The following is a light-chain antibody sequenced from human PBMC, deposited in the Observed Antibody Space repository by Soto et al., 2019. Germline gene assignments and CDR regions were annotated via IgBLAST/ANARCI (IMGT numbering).Light chain of an antibody. V-gene: IGKV3-20*01. Sequence: EIVLTQSPGTLSLSPGERATLSCRASQSVSNNYLAWYQQKPGQAPRLLIYGAYNRATGIPDRFSGSGSGKDFTLTISRLEPEDFAVYYCQQYGSSGTFGQGTKGEIK. CDR2: GAY. J-gene: IGKJ1*01. CDR1: QSVSNNY. CDR3: QQYGSSGT.